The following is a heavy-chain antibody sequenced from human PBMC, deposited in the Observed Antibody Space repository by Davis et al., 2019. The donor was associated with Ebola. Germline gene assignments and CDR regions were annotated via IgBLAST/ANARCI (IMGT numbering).Heavy chain of an antibody. D-gene: IGHD3-10*01. J-gene: IGHJ4*02. CDR1: QYIYANRW. V-gene: IGHV5-51*01. Sequence: GESLKISCKGSQYIYANRWIGWVRQRPGKGLDWMGLIYSYYSDARYSPSFQGQVTLSADKSIHTSYLQWTRLQASATALSSFATSAPGSWFDFANWGQGTLVTVSS. CDR3: ATSAPGSWFDFAN. CDR2: IYSYYSDA.